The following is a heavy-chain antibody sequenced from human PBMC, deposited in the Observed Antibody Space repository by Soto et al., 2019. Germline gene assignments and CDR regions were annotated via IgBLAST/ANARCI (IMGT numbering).Heavy chain of an antibody. V-gene: IGHV3-49*04. Sequence: GGSLRLSCTTSGFTFGDYALRWVRQAPGKGLEWVGFISRNAYGGTTDYAASVKGRFTISRDDSKSIAYLQMNSLRTDDTALYYCTRASSLNFDFWGQGTLVTVSS. J-gene: IGHJ4*02. CDR1: GFTFGDYA. CDR2: ISRNAYGGTT. D-gene: IGHD3-10*01. CDR3: TRASSLNFDF.